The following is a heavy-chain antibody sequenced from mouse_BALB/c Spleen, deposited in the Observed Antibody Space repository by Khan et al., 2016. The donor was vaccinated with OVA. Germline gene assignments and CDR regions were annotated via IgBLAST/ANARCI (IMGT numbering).Heavy chain of an antibody. CDR2: INPSTGYT. Sequence: QVQLQQSGAELAKPGASVKMSCTASGYTFTTYWMHWIKQRPGQGLEWIGYINPSTGYTEYNQNFKDKATLTADESSSTAYMHLNSLTSEDSAVYYCAGRGLYGIFPYWGQGTLVTVSA. V-gene: IGHV1-7*01. CDR1: GYTFTTYW. D-gene: IGHD2-10*02. CDR3: AGRGLYGIFPY. J-gene: IGHJ3*01.